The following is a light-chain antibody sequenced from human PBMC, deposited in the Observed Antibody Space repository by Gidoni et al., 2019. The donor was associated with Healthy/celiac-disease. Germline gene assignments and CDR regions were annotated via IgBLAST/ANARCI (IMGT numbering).Light chain of an antibody. V-gene: IGKV3-15*01. CDR1: QSVSSN. J-gene: IGKJ4*01. CDR3: QQYNNWPLT. Sequence: EIVMTQSPATLSVSPGERATLSCRASQSVSSNLAWYQQKPGQAPRLLIYGASTRATGIPARFSGSGSGIEFTLTISRLQSEDFAVYYCQQYNNWPLTFGGGTKVEIK. CDR2: GAS.